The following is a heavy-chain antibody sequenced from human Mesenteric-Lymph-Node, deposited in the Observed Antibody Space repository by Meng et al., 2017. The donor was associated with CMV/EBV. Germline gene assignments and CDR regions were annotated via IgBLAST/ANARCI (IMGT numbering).Heavy chain of an antibody. V-gene: IGHV4-34*01. J-gene: IGHJ4*02. D-gene: IGHD5-12*01. Sequence: ESLKISCAVYGGSFSGYYWTWIRQPPGRGLEWIGEINHSEITNYNPSLKSRVTISVDTSKNQFSLKLTSVTAADTAVYYCARVVGSYSGYDYWGQGTLVTVSS. CDR3: ARVVGSYSGYDY. CDR1: GGSFSGYY. CDR2: INHSEIT.